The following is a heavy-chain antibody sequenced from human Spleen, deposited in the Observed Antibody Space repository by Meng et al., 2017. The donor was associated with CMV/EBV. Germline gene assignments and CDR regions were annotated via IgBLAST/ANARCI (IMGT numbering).Heavy chain of an antibody. CDR3: ARGGSMSPRPFFW. CDR2: IIPTIRVT. V-gene: IGHV1-69*10. D-gene: IGHD6-13*01. Sequence: SVKVSCKASGGIFSSYGINWVRQAPGQGLEWMGGIIPTIRVTNYAQKFQGRVKINAERSTSTVYMEVSSLRSEDTAVYYCARGGSMSPRPFFWWGQGTLVTVSS. CDR1: GGIFSSYG. J-gene: IGHJ4*02.